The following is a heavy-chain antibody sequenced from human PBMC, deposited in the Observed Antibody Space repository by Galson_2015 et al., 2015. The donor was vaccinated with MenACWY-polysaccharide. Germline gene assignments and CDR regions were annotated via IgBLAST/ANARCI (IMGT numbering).Heavy chain of an antibody. D-gene: IGHD1-26*01. V-gene: IGHV1-18*01. J-gene: IGHJ4*02. CDR2: ISAYNGNT. Sequence: SCKASGYTFTSYGISWVRQAPGQGLEWMGWISAYNGNTNYAQKLQGRVTMTTDTSTSTAYMELRSLRSDDTAVYYCARDSSGSYYGDYFDYWGQGTLVTVSS. CDR1: GYTFTSYG. CDR3: ARDSSGSYYGDYFDY.